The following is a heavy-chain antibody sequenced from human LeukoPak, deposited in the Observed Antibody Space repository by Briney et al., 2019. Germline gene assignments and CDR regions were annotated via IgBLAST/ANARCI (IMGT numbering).Heavy chain of an antibody. CDR2: INPGGGST. CDR1: GYTFTSYY. J-gene: IGHJ6*02. D-gene: IGHD3-3*01. CDR3: ARDKFLVTIFYYYGMDV. Sequence: GASVKVSCKASGYTFTSYYMHWVRQAPGQGLEWMGIINPGGGSTSYAQKFQGRVTMTRDTSTSTVYMELSSLRSEDTAVYYCARDKFLVTIFYYYGMDVWGQGTTVTVSS. V-gene: IGHV1-46*01.